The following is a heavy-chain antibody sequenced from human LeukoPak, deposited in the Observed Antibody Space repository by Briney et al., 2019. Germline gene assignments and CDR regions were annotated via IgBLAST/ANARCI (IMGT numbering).Heavy chain of an antibody. J-gene: IGHJ5*02. CDR1: GFTFSSYG. Sequence: GGSLRLSCVASGFTFSSYGMHWVRQAPGKGLEWVAVIWYDGSNKYYADSVKGRFTISRDNSKNTLYLQMNSLRAEDTAVYYCARVGYYYGSGSQPNWFDPWGQGTLVTVSS. CDR2: IWYDGSNK. CDR3: ARVGYYYGSGSQPNWFDP. V-gene: IGHV3-33*01. D-gene: IGHD3-10*01.